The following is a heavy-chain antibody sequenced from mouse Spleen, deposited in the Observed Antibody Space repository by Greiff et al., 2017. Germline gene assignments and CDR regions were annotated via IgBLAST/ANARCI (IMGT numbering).Heavy chain of an antibody. CDR3: LYYGQLRGY. CDR2: IDTSDSYT. J-gene: IGHJ2*01. CDR1: GYTFTSYW. Sequence: VQLQQPGTELVKPGASVKLSCKASGYTFTSYWMHWVKQRPGQGLEWIGAIDTSDSYTSYNQKFKGKATLTVDESSSTAYMQLSSLTSEDSAVYYCLYYGQLRGYWGQGTTLTVSS. D-gene: IGHD2-1*01. V-gene: IGHV1-69*02.